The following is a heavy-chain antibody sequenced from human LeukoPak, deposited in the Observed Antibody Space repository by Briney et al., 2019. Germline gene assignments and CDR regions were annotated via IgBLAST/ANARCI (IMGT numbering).Heavy chain of an antibody. CDR2: IYYGGST. Sequence: SQTLSLTCTVSGGSISSGGYYWSWIRQHPGKGLEWIGYIYYGGSTYYNPSLKSRVTISVDTSKNQFSLKLSSVTAADTAVYYCARDENGWFDPWGQGTLVTVSS. V-gene: IGHV4-31*03. D-gene: IGHD2-8*01. J-gene: IGHJ5*02. CDR3: ARDENGWFDP. CDR1: GGSISSGGYY.